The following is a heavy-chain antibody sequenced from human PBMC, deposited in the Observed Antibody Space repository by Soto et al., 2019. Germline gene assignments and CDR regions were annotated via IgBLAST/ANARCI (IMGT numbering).Heavy chain of an antibody. Sequence: SETLSLTCTVSGGSISSYYWSWIRQPPGKGLEWIGYIYYSGSTNYNPSLKSRVTISVDTSKNQFSLKLSSVTAADTAVYYCASIDILTGYRYFQHWGQGTLVTVSS. D-gene: IGHD3-9*01. CDR1: GGSISSYY. CDR2: IYYSGST. V-gene: IGHV4-59*01. J-gene: IGHJ1*01. CDR3: ASIDILTGYRYFQH.